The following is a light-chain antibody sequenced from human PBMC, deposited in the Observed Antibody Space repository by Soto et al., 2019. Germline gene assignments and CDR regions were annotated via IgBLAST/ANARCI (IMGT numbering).Light chain of an antibody. CDR1: QSVSTD. Sequence: EIVLTQSPATLSLSPGDRATLSCRASQSVSTDLAWYQQKPGLAPRLLIYDVSTRATGIPDRFTGSGSETDFSLTISSLEPEDSAVYFCQQRSSRGLTFGGGTKVEIK. J-gene: IGKJ4*01. CDR3: QQRSSRGLT. V-gene: IGKV3-11*01. CDR2: DVS.